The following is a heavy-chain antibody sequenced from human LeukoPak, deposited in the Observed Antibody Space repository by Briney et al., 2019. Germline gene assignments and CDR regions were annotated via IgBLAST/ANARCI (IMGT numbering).Heavy chain of an antibody. CDR2: INHSGST. CDR3: ARRIVVVPAAISRRGGFDP. D-gene: IGHD2-2*02. J-gene: IGHJ5*02. V-gene: IGHV4-34*01. Sequence: SETLSLTCAVSGGSFSGYYWSWIRQPPGKGLEWIGEINHSGSTNYNPSLKSRVTISVDTSKNQFSLKLSSVTAADTAVYYCARRIVVVPAAISRRGGFDPWGQGTLVTVSS. CDR1: GGSFSGYY.